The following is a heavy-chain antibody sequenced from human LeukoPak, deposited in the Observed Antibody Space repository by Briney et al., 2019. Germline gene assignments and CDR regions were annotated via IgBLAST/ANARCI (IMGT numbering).Heavy chain of an antibody. CDR1: GFPFSSYA. J-gene: IGHJ6*03. Sequence: PGGSLRLSCAASGFPFSSYAVTWVRQAPGKGLEWVSGISGSSYDTYYADSVKGRFTVSRDNSKNTLYLQMNSLRAEDTAVYYCAKMASFGYSYDLYYYMDVWGKGTTVTVSS. D-gene: IGHD5-18*01. CDR2: ISGSSYDT. CDR3: AKMASFGYSYDLYYYMDV. V-gene: IGHV3-23*01.